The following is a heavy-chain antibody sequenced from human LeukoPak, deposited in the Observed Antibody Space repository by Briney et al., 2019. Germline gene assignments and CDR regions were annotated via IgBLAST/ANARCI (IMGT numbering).Heavy chain of an antibody. CDR1: GFTFSSLW. V-gene: IGHV3-74*01. CDR3: ATAAPGLPLDY. J-gene: IGHJ4*02. Sequence: PGGSLRLSCAASGFTFSSLWMHWVRQAPGKGLVWVSRINSDGKITIYADSVKGRFTISRDNAKNTLYLQMNSLRAEDTAVYYCATAAPGLPLDYWGQGTLVTVSS. CDR2: INSDGKIT. D-gene: IGHD5-18*01.